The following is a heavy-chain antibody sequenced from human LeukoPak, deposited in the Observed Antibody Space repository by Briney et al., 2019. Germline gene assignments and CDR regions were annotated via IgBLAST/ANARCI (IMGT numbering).Heavy chain of an antibody. J-gene: IGHJ4*02. CDR3: ARDPLRRGTSYLDN. Sequence: GGSLRLSCAASGFTLTSFGFHWVRQAPGKGLEWLAIVSLERNDKYYADSVKGRFTISGDESKNTLYLQMNSLRSEDTAVYYCARDPLRRGTSYLDNWGQGTLVTVAS. D-gene: IGHD1-26*01. V-gene: IGHV3-30*03. CDR1: GFTLTSFG. CDR2: VSLERNDK.